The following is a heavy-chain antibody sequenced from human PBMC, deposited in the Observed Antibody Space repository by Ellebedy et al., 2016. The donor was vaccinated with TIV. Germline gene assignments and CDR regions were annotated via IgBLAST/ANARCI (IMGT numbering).Heavy chain of an antibody. CDR2: ISYDGSNK. CDR1: GFTFSSYG. Sequence: GGSLRLSXAASGFTFSSYGMHWVRQAPGKGLEWVAVISYDGSNKYYADSVKGRFTISRDNSKNTLYLQMNSLRAEDTAVYYCARDRASGDILTGYYNWFDPWGQGTLVTVSS. CDR3: ARDRASGDILTGYYNWFDP. V-gene: IGHV3-30*03. D-gene: IGHD3-9*01. J-gene: IGHJ5*02.